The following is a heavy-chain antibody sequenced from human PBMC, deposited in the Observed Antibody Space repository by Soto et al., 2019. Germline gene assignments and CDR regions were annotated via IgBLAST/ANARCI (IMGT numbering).Heavy chain of an antibody. V-gene: IGHV1-69*01. D-gene: IGHD3-22*01. CDR2: IIPIFGTA. Sequence: SSVKVSCTASGGTFSSYAISWVRQAPGQGLEWMGGIIPIFGTANYAQKFQGRVTITADESTSTAYMELSSLRSEDTAVYYCARALDYESRGYGPYYYYGMQGSGQGKTVTVPS. CDR1: GGTFSSYA. J-gene: IGHJ6*02. CDR3: ARALDYESRGYGPYYYYGMQG.